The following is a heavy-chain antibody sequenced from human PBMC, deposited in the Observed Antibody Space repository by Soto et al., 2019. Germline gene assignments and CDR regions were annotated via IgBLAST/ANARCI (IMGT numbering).Heavy chain of an antibody. D-gene: IGHD2-21*02. Sequence: QVQLVESGGGVVQPGRSLRLSCAASGFTFSSYGMHWVRQAPGKGLEWVAVISYDGSNKYYADSVKGRFTISRDNSKNTLYLQRNSLRAEDTAVYYCATAYCGGDCYSAYFDYWGQGTLVTVSS. CDR1: GFTFSSYG. V-gene: IGHV3-30*03. J-gene: IGHJ4*02. CDR2: ISYDGSNK. CDR3: ATAYCGGDCYSAYFDY.